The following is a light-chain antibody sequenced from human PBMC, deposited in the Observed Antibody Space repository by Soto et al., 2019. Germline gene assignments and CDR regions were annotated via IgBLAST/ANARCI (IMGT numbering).Light chain of an antibody. J-gene: IGKJ5*01. V-gene: IGKV1-5*01. CDR2: DVS. CDR1: QNVSTW. Sequence: DIQMTQSPSTLSASVGDRVTITCRASQNVSTWLAWYQHKPRKAPKLLLFDVSNLESGVPSRFSGSGSGTEFTLTISSLQPEDFATYYCLHHHNFPITFGQGARLE. CDR3: LHHHNFPIT.